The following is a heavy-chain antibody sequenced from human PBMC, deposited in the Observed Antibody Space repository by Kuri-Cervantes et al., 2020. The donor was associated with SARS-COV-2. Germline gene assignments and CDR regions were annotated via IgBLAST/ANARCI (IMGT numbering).Heavy chain of an antibody. CDR2: IYHSGST. Sequence: SETLSLTCAVSGYSISSDYDRGWIRQPPGKVQEWIGSIYHSGSTYYNQSLKSRVTISLDTSKNQFSLKLSSVTAADTAVYYCARQGLDYDFWSGYSGFDYSGQATLVTVSS. CDR3: ARQGLDYDFWSGYSGFDY. D-gene: IGHD3-3*01. V-gene: IGHV4-38-2*01. CDR1: GYSISSDYD. J-gene: IGHJ4*02.